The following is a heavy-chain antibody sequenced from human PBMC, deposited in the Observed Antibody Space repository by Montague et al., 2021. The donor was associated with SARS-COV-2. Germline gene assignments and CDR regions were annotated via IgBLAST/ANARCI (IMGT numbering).Heavy chain of an antibody. CDR3: ARDPFYYDILTGYIYPAYYYYYGMDV. CDR1: GFTFSSYA. D-gene: IGHD3-9*01. J-gene: IGHJ6*02. V-gene: IGHV3-30-3*01. CDR2: ISYDGSNK. Sequence: SLRLSWAASGFTFSSYAMPWVRQAPGKGLEWVAVISYDGSNKYYADSVRGRFTISRDNSKNTLYLQMNSLRAEDTAVYYCARDPFYYDILTGYIYPAYYYYYGMDVWGQGTTVTVSS.